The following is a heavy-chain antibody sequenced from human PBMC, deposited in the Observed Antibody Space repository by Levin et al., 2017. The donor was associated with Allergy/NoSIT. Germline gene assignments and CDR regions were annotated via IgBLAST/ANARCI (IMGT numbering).Heavy chain of an antibody. CDR3: ARDSYHYDILTGLGNWLDP. V-gene: IGHV4-30-4*01. Sequence: SQTLSLTCTVSGGSISSGDYYWSWIRQPPGKGLEWIGYIYYSGSTYYNPSLKSRVTISVDTSKNQFSLKLSSVTAADTAVYYCARDSYHYDILTGLGNWLDPWGQGTLVTVSS. J-gene: IGHJ5*02. D-gene: IGHD3-9*01. CDR1: GGSISSGDYY. CDR2: IYYSGST.